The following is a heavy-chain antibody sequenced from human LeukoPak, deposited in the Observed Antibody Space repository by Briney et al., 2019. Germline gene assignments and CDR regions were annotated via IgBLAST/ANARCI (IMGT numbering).Heavy chain of an antibody. D-gene: IGHD2-15*01. CDR2: ISYDGSNK. J-gene: IGHJ4*02. CDR1: GFIFSSNA. V-gene: IGHV3-30*18. Sequence: GGSLRLSCAASGFIFSSNAINWVRQAPGKGLEWVAVISYDGSNKYYADSVKGRSTISRDNSKNTLYLQMNSLRAEDTAVYYCAKDLTVVVVAATPDYWGQGTLVTVSS. CDR3: AKDLTVVVVAATPDY.